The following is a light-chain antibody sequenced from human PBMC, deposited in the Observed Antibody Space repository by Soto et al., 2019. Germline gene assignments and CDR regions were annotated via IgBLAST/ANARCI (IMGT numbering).Light chain of an antibody. CDR1: SAHSGYA. CDR2: LNSDSSH. CDR3: RTWGSGILV. V-gene: IGLV4-69*01. Sequence: QSVLTQSPSASASLGPSVNLTCSLSSAHSGYAIAWHQQQPEKGPRYLMKLNSDSSHIKGDGSPDRFSGSSSGADRYLTIFSLQSEDEADYYCRTWGSGILVFGGGTKLTVL. J-gene: IGLJ3*02.